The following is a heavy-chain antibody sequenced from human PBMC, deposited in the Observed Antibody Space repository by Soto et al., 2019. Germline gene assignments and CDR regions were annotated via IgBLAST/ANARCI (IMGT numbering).Heavy chain of an antibody. V-gene: IGHV1-2*04. CDR2: INPNSGGT. D-gene: IGHD2-21*02. CDR1: GYTFTGYY. CDR3: ALGGAYCGGDCPNYYYYGMDV. Sequence: ASVKVSCKASGYTFTGYYMHWVRQAPGQGLEWMGWINPNSGGTNYAQKFQGWVTMTRDTSISTAYMELSRLRSDDTAVYYCALGGAYCGGDCPNYYYYGMDVWGQGTTVTVSS. J-gene: IGHJ6*02.